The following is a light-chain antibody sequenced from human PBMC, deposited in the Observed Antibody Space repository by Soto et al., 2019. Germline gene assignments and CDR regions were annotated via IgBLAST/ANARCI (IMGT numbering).Light chain of an antibody. Sequence: QSVLTQPPSVSEAPRKRVTISCCGTSSNIGNNAVNWYQQLLVKAPKLLLYYDDLLPSGVSDRVSGSKSDTSASLAISGLQSEDESNYYCAAWDDSLNVRVFGRGTTHTVL. J-gene: IGLJ3*02. CDR2: YDD. V-gene: IGLV1-36*01. CDR3: AAWDDSLNVRV. CDR1: SSNIGNNA.